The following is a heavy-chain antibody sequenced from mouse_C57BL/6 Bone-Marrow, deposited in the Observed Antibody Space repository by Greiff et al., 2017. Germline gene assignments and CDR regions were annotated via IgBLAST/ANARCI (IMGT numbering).Heavy chain of an antibody. V-gene: IGHV14-2*01. Sequence: EVQLQQSGAELVKPGASVKLSCTASGFTIKDYYMNWVKQRTEQSLEWIGRLAPENGETKYDPKFQGKATITADTSSNTAYLQLSSLTSEDTAVYYCARRDGTYYFDYWGQGTTLTVSS. CDR1: GFTIKDYY. CDR2: LAPENGET. J-gene: IGHJ2*01. D-gene: IGHD2-3*01. CDR3: ARRDGTYYFDY.